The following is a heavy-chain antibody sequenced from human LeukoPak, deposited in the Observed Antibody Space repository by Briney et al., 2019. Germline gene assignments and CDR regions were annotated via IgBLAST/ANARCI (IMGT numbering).Heavy chain of an antibody. D-gene: IGHD3-3*02. J-gene: IGHJ6*02. CDR3: AKDGHLPFYYYYGMDV. CDR2: ISGSGGRT. Sequence: GGSLRLSCAASGFTFTSSAMSWVRQAPGKGLEWVSGISGSGGRTFYADSVKGRFTISRDNSKNTLYLQMNSLRAEDTAVYYCAKDGHLPFYYYYGMDVWGQGTTVTVSS. V-gene: IGHV3-23*01. CDR1: GFTFTSSA.